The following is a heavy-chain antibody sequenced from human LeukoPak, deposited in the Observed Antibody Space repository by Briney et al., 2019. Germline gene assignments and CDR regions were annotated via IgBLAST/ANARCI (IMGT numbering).Heavy chain of an antibody. Sequence: SETLSLTCAVYGGSFSGYYWSWIRQPPGKGLEWIGEINHSGSTNYNPSLKSQVTISVDTSKNQFSLKLSSVTAADTAVYYCARGYSYGPNGKKSRRNPYYYYYMDVWGKGTTVTVSS. V-gene: IGHV4-34*01. D-gene: IGHD5-18*01. CDR1: GGSFSGYY. J-gene: IGHJ6*03. CDR3: ARGYSYGPNGKKSRRNPYYYYYMDV. CDR2: INHSGST.